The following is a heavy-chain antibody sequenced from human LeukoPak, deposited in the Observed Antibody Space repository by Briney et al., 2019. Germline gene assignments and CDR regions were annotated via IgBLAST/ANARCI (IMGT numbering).Heavy chain of an antibody. D-gene: IGHD5-24*01. CDR3: ARVADARDGYNPGDY. Sequence: ASVKVSCKASGYTFTGYYMHWVRQAPGQGLEWMGIINPSGGSTSYAQKFQGRVTMTRDMSTSTVYMELSSLRSEDTAVYYCARVADARDGYNPGDYWGQGTLVTVSS. J-gene: IGHJ4*02. CDR1: GYTFTGYY. V-gene: IGHV1-46*01. CDR2: INPSGGST.